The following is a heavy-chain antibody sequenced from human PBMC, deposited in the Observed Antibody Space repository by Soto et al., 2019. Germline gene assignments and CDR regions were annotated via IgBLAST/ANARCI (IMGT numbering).Heavy chain of an antibody. Sequence: QVQLVESGGGVVQPGRSLRLSCAASGFTSSSYAMHWVRRAPGKGLEWMAVMSHDGSNKYYADSVKGRFTISRDNSKNTLYLQMNSLRPEDTALYYCARDGGAYWGQGTLVIVSS. CDR2: MSHDGSNK. V-gene: IGHV3-30-3*01. D-gene: IGHD3-16*01. CDR3: ARDGGAY. CDR1: GFTSSSYA. J-gene: IGHJ4*02.